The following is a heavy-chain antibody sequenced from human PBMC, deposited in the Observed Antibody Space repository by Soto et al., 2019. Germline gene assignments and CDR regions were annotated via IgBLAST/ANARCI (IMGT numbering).Heavy chain of an antibody. CDR1: GYSMSSGYY. CDR3: GVVPAATGDY. Sequence: SETLSLTCAVSGYSMSSGYYWGWFRQPPGKGLEWIGSIYHSGSTYYNPSLKSRVTISVDTSKNHFSLKLSSVTAADTAVYYCGVVPAATGDYWGQGTLVTVSS. V-gene: IGHV4-38-2*01. CDR2: IYHSGST. D-gene: IGHD2-2*01. J-gene: IGHJ4*02.